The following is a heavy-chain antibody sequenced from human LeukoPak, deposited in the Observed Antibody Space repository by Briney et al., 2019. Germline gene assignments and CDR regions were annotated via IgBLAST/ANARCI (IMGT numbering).Heavy chain of an antibody. CDR1: GGSISSSSYY. CDR3: ARGADDYEDPAFDI. Sequence: SETLSLTCTVSGGSISSSSYYWGWIRQPPGKGLEWIGSIYYSGSTYYNPSLKSRVTISVDTSKNQFSLKLSSVTAADTAVYYCARGADDYEDPAFDIWGQGTMVTVSS. D-gene: IGHD4-17*01. V-gene: IGHV4-39*07. CDR2: IYYSGST. J-gene: IGHJ3*02.